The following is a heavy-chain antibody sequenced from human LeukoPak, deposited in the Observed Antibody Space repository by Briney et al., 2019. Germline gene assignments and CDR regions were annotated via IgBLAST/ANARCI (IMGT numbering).Heavy chain of an antibody. CDR2: IGATQTYI. Sequence: GGSLRLSCTGAGFTFATYTFNWVRQAPGKGLEWVASIGATQTYIYYADSVKGRFTISRDNAKSSLYLQMNSLRAEDTAVYYCARCYYDSWVDVWGKGTTVTVSS. V-gene: IGHV3-21*01. J-gene: IGHJ6*04. CDR3: ARCYYDSWVDV. D-gene: IGHD3-22*01. CDR1: GFTFATYT.